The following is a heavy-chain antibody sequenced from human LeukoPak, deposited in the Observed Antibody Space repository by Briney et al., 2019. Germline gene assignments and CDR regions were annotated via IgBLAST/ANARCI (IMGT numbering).Heavy chain of an antibody. V-gene: IGHV1-18*01. CDR2: ISTSDGKT. Sequence: GASVKVSCKASGYTFIMYDISWVRQAPGQGLEWMGWISTSDGKTNYAQKVQGRVTMTTDASTSTAHLELRSLRSDDTALYYCARGGYSSGYHYWGQGTLSPSPQ. J-gene: IGHJ4*02. D-gene: IGHD6-19*01. CDR1: GYTFIMYD. CDR3: ARGGYSSGYHY.